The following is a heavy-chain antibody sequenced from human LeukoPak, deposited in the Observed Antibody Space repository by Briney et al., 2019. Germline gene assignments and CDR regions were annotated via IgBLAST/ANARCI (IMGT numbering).Heavy chain of an antibody. J-gene: IGHJ4*02. CDR1: GYTFTGYY. CDR2: INPNSGGT. V-gene: IGHV1-2*02. Sequence: ASVRVSCEASGYTFTGYYMHWVRQAPGQGLERMGWINPNSGGTNYAQKLQGRVTMTRDTSISTAYMELSRLRSDDTAVYYCATVLEGASDYWGQGALVTVSS. D-gene: IGHD1-26*01. CDR3: ATVLEGASDY.